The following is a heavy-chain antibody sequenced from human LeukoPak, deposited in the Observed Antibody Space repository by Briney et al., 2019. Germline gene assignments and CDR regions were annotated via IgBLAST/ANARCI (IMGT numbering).Heavy chain of an antibody. CDR2: ISGSGGIT. V-gene: IGHV3-23*01. CDR3: AKAGHNWNDAYAYFDY. D-gene: IGHD1-20*01. CDR1: GFTFSSYA. Sequence: GGSLRLSCAASGFTFSSYAMTWVRQAPGKGLEGVSAISGSGGITYYADSGKGRVTISRDNSKNTLYLQMNSLRAEDTAVYYCAKAGHNWNDAYAYFDYWGQGTLVTVSS. J-gene: IGHJ4*02.